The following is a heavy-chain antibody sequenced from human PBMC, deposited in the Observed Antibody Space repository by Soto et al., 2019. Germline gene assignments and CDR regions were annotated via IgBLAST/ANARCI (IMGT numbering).Heavy chain of an antibody. D-gene: IGHD4-17*01. CDR3: AGGDYGGDSGAY. V-gene: IGHV3-7*03. Sequence: EVQLVQSGGGLVQPGGSLRLSCAASGFTFSDYWMTWVRQAPGKGLEWVANIKQDGSEQYYVDSVKDRFTISRDNAKTSLSLQMDSLRAEDTAVYYCAGGDYGGDSGAYWGQGTLVTVSS. J-gene: IGHJ4*02. CDR2: IKQDGSEQ. CDR1: GFTFSDYW.